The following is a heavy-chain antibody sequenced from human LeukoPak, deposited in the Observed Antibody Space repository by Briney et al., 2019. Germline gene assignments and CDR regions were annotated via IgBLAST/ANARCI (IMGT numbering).Heavy chain of an antibody. D-gene: IGHD6-19*01. CDR3: AKDTGYSSGWYDY. Sequence: GGSLRLSCAASGSTFSSYAMSWVRQAPGKGLEWVSAISGSGGSTYYADSVKGRFTISRDNSKNTLYLQMNSLRAEDTAVYYCAKDTGYSSGWYDYWGQGTLVTVSS. CDR2: ISGSGGST. V-gene: IGHV3-23*01. J-gene: IGHJ4*02. CDR1: GSTFSSYA.